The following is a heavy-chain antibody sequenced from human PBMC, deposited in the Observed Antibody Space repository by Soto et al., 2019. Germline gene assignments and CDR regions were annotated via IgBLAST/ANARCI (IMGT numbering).Heavy chain of an antibody. CDR2: ISYDGSNK. CDR3: AKESSSGYDSDGMDV. D-gene: IGHD5-12*01. CDR1: GFTFSSYG. V-gene: IGHV3-30*18. Sequence: GGSLRLSCAASGFTFSSYGMQWVRQAPGKGLEWVAVISYDGSNKYYADSVKGRFTISRDNSKNTLYLQMNSLRAEDTAVYYCAKESSSGYDSDGMDVWGQGTTVTVSS. J-gene: IGHJ6*02.